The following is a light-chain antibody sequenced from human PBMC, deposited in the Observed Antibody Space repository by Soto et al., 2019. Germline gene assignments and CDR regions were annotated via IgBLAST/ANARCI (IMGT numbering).Light chain of an antibody. CDR2: GAI. V-gene: IGKV3-11*01. CDR3: QQRNIWPPVT. Sequence: EIVLTQSPATLSLSPGERATLSCRASPSVPNYLAWYQQKPGQAPRLLIYGAINRATGIPARFSGSGSGADFTLTISSLEPEDFAVYYCQQRNIWPPVTFGQGTRLEIK. CDR1: PSVPNY. J-gene: IGKJ5*01.